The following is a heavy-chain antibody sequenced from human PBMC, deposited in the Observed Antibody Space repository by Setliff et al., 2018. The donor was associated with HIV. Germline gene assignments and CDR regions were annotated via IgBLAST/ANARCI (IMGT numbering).Heavy chain of an antibody. J-gene: IGHJ4*02. V-gene: IGHV4-34*01. CDR1: GGSFMGYY. CDR3: ARVLWGNPRD. Sequence: SETLSLTCAVYGGSFMGYYWNWIRQPPGKGLEWIGEINHSGNTNSNPSLKSRVTISVDTSKNQFSLKLTSVSAADTAVYYCARVLWGNPRDWGQGTLVTVSS. CDR2: INHSGNT. D-gene: IGHD7-27*01.